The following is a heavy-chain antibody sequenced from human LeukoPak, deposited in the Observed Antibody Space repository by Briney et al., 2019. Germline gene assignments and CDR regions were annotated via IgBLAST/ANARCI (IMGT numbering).Heavy chain of an antibody. V-gene: IGHV4-34*01. Sequence: SETLSLTCAVYGGSFSGYYWSWIRQPPGKGLEWIGEINHSGSTKCNPSLESRVSISLDTSKNHFSLRLSSVTAADTAVYYCARRVAFDIWGQGTMVTVSS. J-gene: IGHJ3*02. CDR3: ARRVAFDI. CDR1: GGSFSGYY. CDR2: INHSGST.